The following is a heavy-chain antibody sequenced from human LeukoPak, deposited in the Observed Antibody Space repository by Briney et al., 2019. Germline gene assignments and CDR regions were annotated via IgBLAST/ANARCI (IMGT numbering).Heavy chain of an antibody. CDR1: GFTFSSCA. CDR3: AKITLVRGESHYSGMDV. V-gene: IGHV3-23*01. J-gene: IGHJ6*02. Sequence: PGGSLRLSCAASGFTFSSCAMSWVRQAPEKGLEWVSAISSSGGSTFYADSVKGRFTIYRDNSKNTLHLQMNSLRAEDTAVYYCAKITLVRGESHYSGMDVWGQGTTVTVSS. CDR2: ISSSGGST. D-gene: IGHD3-10*01.